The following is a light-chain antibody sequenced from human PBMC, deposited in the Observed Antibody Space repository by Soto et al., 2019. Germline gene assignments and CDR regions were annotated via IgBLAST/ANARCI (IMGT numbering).Light chain of an antibody. CDR1: SSDVGGYNS. CDR3: SSYTNINTLV. Sequence: QSALTQPASVSGSPGQSSTISCTGTSSDVGGYNSVSWYQQHPGKAPELMIYEVSNRPSGVSNRFSGSKSGNTASLTISGLQAEDEADYFCSSYTNINTLVFGGGTKLTVL. CDR2: EVS. V-gene: IGLV2-14*01. J-gene: IGLJ3*02.